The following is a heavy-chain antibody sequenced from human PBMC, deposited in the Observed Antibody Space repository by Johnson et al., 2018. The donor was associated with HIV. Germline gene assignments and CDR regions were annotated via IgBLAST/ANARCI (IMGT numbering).Heavy chain of an antibody. CDR2: IYRGGST. D-gene: IGHD7-27*01. V-gene: IGHV3-53*01. Sequence: VQLVESGGGLIQPGGSLRLSCAASEFTVSSNYMSWVRQAPGKGLEWVSVIYRGGSTYYADSVKGRFTISRDNSKNTLYLQMNSLRAEDTAVYYCAKDRVLGNQDDAFDMWGQGTMVTVSS. CDR1: EFTVSSNY. J-gene: IGHJ3*02. CDR3: AKDRVLGNQDDAFDM.